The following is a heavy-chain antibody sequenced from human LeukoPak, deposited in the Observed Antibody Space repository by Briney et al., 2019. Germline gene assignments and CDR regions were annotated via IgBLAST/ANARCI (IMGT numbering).Heavy chain of an antibody. Sequence: GRSLRLSCAASGFTFSSYGMHWVRQAPGKGLEWVAVIWYDGSNKYYADSVKGRFTISRDNSKNTLYLQMNSLRAEDTAVYYCARDREQTTVTTGGFDPWGRGTLVTVSS. CDR2: IWYDGSNK. J-gene: IGHJ5*02. D-gene: IGHD4-17*01. V-gene: IGHV3-33*01. CDR3: ARDREQTTVTTGGFDP. CDR1: GFTFSSYG.